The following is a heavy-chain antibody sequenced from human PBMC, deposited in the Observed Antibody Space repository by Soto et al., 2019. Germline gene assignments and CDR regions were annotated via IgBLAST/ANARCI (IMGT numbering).Heavy chain of an antibody. Sequence: SETLSLTCSVSNGSISGFYWTWIWQPPGKILEWIGYIHYSGRTDYNPSLTSRATMSVDTSKNQFSLNLKSITAADTAVYYCVRVGVGIGNHFDSWGRGTLVTVSS. CDR2: IHYSGRT. D-gene: IGHD1-26*01. CDR3: VRVGVGIGNHFDS. CDR1: NGSISGFY. J-gene: IGHJ4*02. V-gene: IGHV4-59*12.